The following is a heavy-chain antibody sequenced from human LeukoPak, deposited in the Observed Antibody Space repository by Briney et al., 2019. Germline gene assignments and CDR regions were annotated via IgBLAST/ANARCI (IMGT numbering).Heavy chain of an antibody. J-gene: IGHJ4*02. Sequence: SETLSLTCAVSGYSISSGYYWGWIRQPPGKGLEWIGSIYHSGSTYYNPSLKSRVTISVDTSKNQFSLKLSSVTAGDTSVYYCARHEGYDFWSGTFDYWGQGTLVTVSS. CDR2: IYHSGST. CDR3: ARHEGYDFWSGTFDY. CDR1: GYSISSGYY. V-gene: IGHV4-38-2*01. D-gene: IGHD3-3*01.